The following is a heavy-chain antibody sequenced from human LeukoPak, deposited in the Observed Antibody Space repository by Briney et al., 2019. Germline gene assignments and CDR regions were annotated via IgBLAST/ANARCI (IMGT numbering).Heavy chain of an antibody. CDR2: IYDSGST. Sequence: PSETLSLTCTVSRDSISGKYWTWVRHPPRKGLEWIGYIYDSGSTNYNASLKSRVTISVDTSTNQFSLKLSSVTAADTAVYYCARLGDGDNLRYFDYWGQGTLVTVSS. CDR1: RDSISGKY. J-gene: IGHJ4*02. D-gene: IGHD5-24*01. CDR3: ARLGDGDNLRYFDY. V-gene: IGHV4-59*08.